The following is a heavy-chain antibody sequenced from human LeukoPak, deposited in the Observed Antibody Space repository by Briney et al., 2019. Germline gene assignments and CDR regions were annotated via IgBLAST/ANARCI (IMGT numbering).Heavy chain of an antibody. J-gene: IGHJ4*02. V-gene: IGHV4-34*01. D-gene: IGHD1-26*01. CDR2: INHSGST. CDR1: GGSFSGYY. CDR3: ARELPYSGSHRLFDY. Sequence: PSETLSLTCAVYGGSFSGYYWSWIRQPPGKGLEWIGEINHSGSTNYNPSLKSRVTISVDTSKNQFSLKLSSVTAADTAVYYCARELPYSGSHRLFDYWGQGTLVTVSS.